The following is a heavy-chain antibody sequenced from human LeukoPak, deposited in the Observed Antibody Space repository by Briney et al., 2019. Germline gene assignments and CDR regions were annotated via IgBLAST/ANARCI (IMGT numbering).Heavy chain of an antibody. CDR2: ISYDGSNK. CDR3: AKGRGYSGYTPPRYYYYYGMDA. Sequence: GGSLRLSCAASGFTFSSYGMHWVRQAPGKGLEWVAVISYDGSNKYYADSVKGRFTISRDNSKNTLYLQMNSLRAEDTAVYYCAKGRGYSGYTPPRYYYYYGMDAWGKGTTVTVSS. V-gene: IGHV3-30*18. CDR1: GFTFSSYG. D-gene: IGHD5-12*01. J-gene: IGHJ6*04.